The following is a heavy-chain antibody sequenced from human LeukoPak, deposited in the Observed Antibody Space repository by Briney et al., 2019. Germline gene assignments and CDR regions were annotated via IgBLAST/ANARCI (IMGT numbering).Heavy chain of an antibody. J-gene: IGHJ4*02. D-gene: IGHD3-22*01. Sequence: PSETLSLTCTVSGGSISSYYWSWIRQPPGKGLEWIGYIYYSGSTNYNPSLKSRVTISVDTSKNQFSLKLSSVTAADTAVYYCARTDDSSGYSVDYWGQGTLVTVSS. CDR1: GGSISSYY. V-gene: IGHV4-59*01. CDR3: ARTDDSSGYSVDY. CDR2: IYYSGST.